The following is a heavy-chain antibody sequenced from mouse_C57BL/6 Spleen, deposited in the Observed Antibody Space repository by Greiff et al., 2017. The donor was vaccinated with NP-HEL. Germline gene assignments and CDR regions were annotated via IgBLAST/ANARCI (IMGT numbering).Heavy chain of an antibody. CDR2: IYPGDGDT. V-gene: IGHV1-80*01. J-gene: IGHJ4*01. CDR3: ARYSSGSYARDY. D-gene: IGHD3-2*02. Sequence: VQLQQSGAELVKPGASVKISCKASGYAFSSYWMNWVKQRPGKGLEWIGQIYPGDGDTNYNGKFKGKATLTADKSSSTAYMQLSSLTSEDSAVYFCARYSSGSYARDYWGQGTSVTVSS. CDR1: GYAFSSYW.